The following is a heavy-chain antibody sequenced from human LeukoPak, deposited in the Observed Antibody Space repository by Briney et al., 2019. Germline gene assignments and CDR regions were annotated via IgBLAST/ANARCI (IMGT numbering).Heavy chain of an antibody. Sequence: PSGTLSLTCTVSGASISSDNWWTWVRQPPGKGLEWIGEMYHSGSTNLNPSLQSRVTIAVDRSKNQFSLRLSSVTAADTAVYYCARASAFYGDYYYYYMDVWGKGTTVTISS. V-gene: IGHV4-4*02. D-gene: IGHD4-17*01. CDR2: MYHSGST. CDR3: ARASAFYGDYYYYYMDV. CDR1: GASISSDNW. J-gene: IGHJ6*03.